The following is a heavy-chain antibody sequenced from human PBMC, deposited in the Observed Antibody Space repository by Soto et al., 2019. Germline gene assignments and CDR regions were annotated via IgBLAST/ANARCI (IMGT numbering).Heavy chain of an antibody. CDR3: ARDLAWAFDS. J-gene: IGHJ4*02. Sequence: QPGGSLRLSCAASGFTFSTFSMNWVRQAPGKGLEWLSYIGGSGGSISYADSVKGRFTISRDNGKNTLYPQMSSLRDEDTAVYYCARDLAWAFDSWGQGALVTVSS. D-gene: IGHD1-26*01. V-gene: IGHV3-48*02. CDR2: IGGSGGSI. CDR1: GFTFSTFS.